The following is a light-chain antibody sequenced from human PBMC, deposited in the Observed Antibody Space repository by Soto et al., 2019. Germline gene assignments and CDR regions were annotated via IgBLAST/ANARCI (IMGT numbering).Light chain of an antibody. CDR2: DAS. V-gene: IGKV3-11*01. J-gene: IGKJ2*01. CDR3: QKYNSAPYT. CDR1: ESVNNY. Sequence: EVVLTQSPATLSLSPGERATLSCRASESVNNYLAWYQQKPGQAPRLLIYDASSLQSGVPSRFSGSGSGTDFTLTISSLQPEDVATYYCQKYNSAPYTFGQGTKLEIK.